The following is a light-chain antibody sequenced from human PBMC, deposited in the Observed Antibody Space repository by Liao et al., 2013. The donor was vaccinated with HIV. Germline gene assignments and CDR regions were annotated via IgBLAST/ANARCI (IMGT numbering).Light chain of an antibody. J-gene: IGLJ1*01. CDR2: YDS. Sequence: SYELTQPPSVSVAPGKAARITCGGDNIGSHSVHWYHQKPGQAPVLVISYDSDRPSGIPERFSGSNSGNTATLTISRVEAGDEADYYCQVWDSSSDHYVFGTGTKVTVL. CDR1: NIGSHS. V-gene: IGLV3-21*01. CDR3: QVWDSSSDHYV.